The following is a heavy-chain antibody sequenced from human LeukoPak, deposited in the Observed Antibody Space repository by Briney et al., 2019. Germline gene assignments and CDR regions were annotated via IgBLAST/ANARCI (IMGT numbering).Heavy chain of an antibody. CDR1: GGSIISYY. V-gene: IGHV4-59*01. Sequence: SETLSLTCTVSGGSIISYYWSWIRQPPGKGLGWIGYIYYSGSTNYNPSLKSRVTISVDTSKNQFPLKLSSVTAADTAVYYCARYSSSLNPDAFDIWGQGTMVTVSS. CDR3: ARYSSSLNPDAFDI. D-gene: IGHD6-13*01. J-gene: IGHJ3*02. CDR2: IYYSGST.